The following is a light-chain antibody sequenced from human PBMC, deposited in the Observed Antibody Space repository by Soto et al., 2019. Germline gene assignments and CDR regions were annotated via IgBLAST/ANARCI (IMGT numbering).Light chain of an antibody. CDR3: QQYGHSTIT. CDR1: QSVNTN. Sequence: ILLTQSPGTLSLSPGERATLSCRASQSVNTNLDWYQQKPGQAPRLLIAGASSRATGSPDRFSGSGAVTDFTLTSSRLDPADFALYSCQQYGHSTITFGRGTRLEIK. J-gene: IGKJ5*01. CDR2: GAS. V-gene: IGKV3-20*01.